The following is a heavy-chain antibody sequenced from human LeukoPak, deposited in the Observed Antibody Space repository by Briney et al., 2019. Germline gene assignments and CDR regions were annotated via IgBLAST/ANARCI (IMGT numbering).Heavy chain of an antibody. V-gene: IGHV4-39*01. CDR2: IYYGGST. CDR3: ASIPVAGTKGGDWFDP. Sequence: SETLSLTCTVSGGSISSSSYYWGWIRQPPGKGLEWIGSIYYGGSTYYNPSLKSRVTISVDTSKNQFSLKLSSVPPANRAVWYFASIPVAGTKGGDWFDPWGQGTLVTVSS. D-gene: IGHD6-19*01. J-gene: IGHJ5*02. CDR1: GGSISSSSYY.